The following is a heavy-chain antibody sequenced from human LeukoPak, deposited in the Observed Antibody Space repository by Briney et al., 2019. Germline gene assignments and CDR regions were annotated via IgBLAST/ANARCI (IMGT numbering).Heavy chain of an antibody. Sequence: SETLSLTCTVSGGSISSYYWSWIPQPAGKGLEWIGRIYTSGSTNYNPSLKSRVTMSVDTSKNQFSLKLSSVTAADTAVYYCARHSRDDYGGNLDAFDIWGQGTMVTVSS. V-gene: IGHV4-4*07. CDR2: IYTSGST. J-gene: IGHJ3*02. CDR3: ARHSRDDYGGNLDAFDI. D-gene: IGHD4-23*01. CDR1: GGSISSYY.